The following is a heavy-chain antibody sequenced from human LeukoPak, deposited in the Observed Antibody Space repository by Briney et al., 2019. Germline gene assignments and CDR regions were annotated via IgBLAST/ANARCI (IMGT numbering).Heavy chain of an antibody. D-gene: IGHD4-17*01. CDR1: GGTFSSYA. V-gene: IGHV1-69*04. CDR3: ARDPSVYGAPHDWFDP. CDR2: IIPILGIA. J-gene: IGHJ5*02. Sequence: ASVKVSCKASGGTFSSYAISWVRQAPGQGLEWMGRIIPILGIANYAQKFQGRVTITADKSTSTAYMELSSLRSEDTAVYYCARDPSVYGAPHDWFDPWGQGTLVTVSS.